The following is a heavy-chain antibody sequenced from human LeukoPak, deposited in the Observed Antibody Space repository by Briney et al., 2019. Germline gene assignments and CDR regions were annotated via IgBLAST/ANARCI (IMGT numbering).Heavy chain of an antibody. CDR1: GGSFSGYY. CDR2: INHSGST. D-gene: IGHD6-13*01. V-gene: IGHV4-34*01. J-gene: IGHJ5*02. CDR3: ARRKRYSSSWRTEDKNWFDP. Sequence: SETLSLTCAVYGGSFSGYYWSWIRQPPGKGLEWIGEINHSGSTNYNPSLKSRVTISVDTSKNQFSLKLSSVAAADTAVYYCARRKRYSSSWRTEDKNWFDPWGQGTLVTVSS.